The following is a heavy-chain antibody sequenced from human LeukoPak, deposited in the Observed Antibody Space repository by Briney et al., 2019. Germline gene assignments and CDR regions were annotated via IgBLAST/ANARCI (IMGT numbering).Heavy chain of an antibody. CDR2: INPNSGGT. J-gene: IGHJ3*02. Sequence: ASVKVSCKASGYTFTGYYMHWARQAPGQGLEWMGWINPNSGGTNYAQEFQGRVTMTRDTSISTAYMELSRLRSDDTAVYYCARLGWELTDAFDIWGQGTMVTVSS. CDR3: ARLGWELTDAFDI. D-gene: IGHD1-26*01. CDR1: GYTFTGYY. V-gene: IGHV1-2*02.